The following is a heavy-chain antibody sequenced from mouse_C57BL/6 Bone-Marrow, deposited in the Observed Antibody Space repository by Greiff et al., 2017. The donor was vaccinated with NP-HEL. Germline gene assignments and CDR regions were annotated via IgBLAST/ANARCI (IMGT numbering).Heavy chain of an antibody. CDR3: ARQGDYDGYYYAMDY. D-gene: IGHD2-4*01. J-gene: IGHJ4*01. V-gene: IGHV5-15*01. CDR2: ISNLAYSI. CDR1: GFTFSDYG. Sequence: DVKLVESGGGLVQPGGSLKLSCAASGFTFSDYGMAWVRQAPREGPEWVAFISNLAYSIYYADTVTGRFTISRENAKNTLYLEMSSLRSEDTAMYYCARQGDYDGYYYAMDYWGQGTSVTVSS.